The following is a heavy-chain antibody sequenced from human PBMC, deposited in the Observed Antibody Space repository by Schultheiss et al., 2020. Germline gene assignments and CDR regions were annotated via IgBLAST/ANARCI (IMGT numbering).Heavy chain of an antibody. V-gene: IGHV1-69*04. CDR2: IIPIRGIP. D-gene: IGHD5-12*01. CDR3: ARGQEVATGYYFDY. Sequence: SVKVSCKASGYTFTSYGISWVRQAPGQGLEWMGKIIPIRGIPNYAQKFQGRVTITADESTSTAYMELSSLRSEDTAVYYCARGQEVATGYYFDYWGQGTLVTVSS. CDR1: GYTFTSYG. J-gene: IGHJ4*02.